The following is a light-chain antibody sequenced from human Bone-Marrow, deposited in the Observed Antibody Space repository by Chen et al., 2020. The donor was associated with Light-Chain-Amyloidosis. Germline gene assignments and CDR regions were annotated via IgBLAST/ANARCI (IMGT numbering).Light chain of an antibody. CDR2: DDS. J-gene: IGLJ3*02. Sequence: SYVLTQPSSVSVAPGQTATIARGGNNIGSTSVHWYQQTPGQAPLLVVYDDSDRPSEIPERLSGSNSGNTATLTISRVEAGDEADYYCQVWDRSSDRPVFGGGTKLTVL. CDR1: NIGSTS. V-gene: IGLV3-21*02. CDR3: QVWDRSSDRPV.